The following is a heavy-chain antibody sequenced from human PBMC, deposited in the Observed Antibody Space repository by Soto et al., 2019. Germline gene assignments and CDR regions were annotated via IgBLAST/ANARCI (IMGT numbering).Heavy chain of an antibody. J-gene: IGHJ4*02. V-gene: IGHV3-7*04. CDR2: IKQDGSEK. Sequence: EVQLVESGGGLVQPGGSLRLSCAASGFTFSSYWMSWVRQAPGKGLEWVANIKQDGSEKYYVDSVKGRFTISRDNAKNSLYLQMNSLRAEDTAVYYCARLSQLTYYYDSSGSYYFDYWGQGTLVTVSS. CDR1: GFTFSSYW. D-gene: IGHD3-22*01. CDR3: ARLSQLTYYYDSSGSYYFDY.